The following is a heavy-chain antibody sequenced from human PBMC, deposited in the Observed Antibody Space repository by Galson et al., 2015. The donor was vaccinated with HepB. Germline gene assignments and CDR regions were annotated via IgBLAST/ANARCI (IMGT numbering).Heavy chain of an antibody. V-gene: IGHV1-18*01. J-gene: IGHJ4*02. CDR1: GYTFGTYG. CDR3: SRDHLPLSGYTFYYDF. Sequence: SVKVSCKGSGYTFGTYGINWVRQAPGQGLEWMGCTNPHNGTTKSAQHLHDRVTLTTDPSASTAYTELQSLTSDDTAVYYCSRDHLPLSGYTFYYDFWGQGTLITVSS. CDR2: TNPHNGTT. D-gene: IGHD3-3*01.